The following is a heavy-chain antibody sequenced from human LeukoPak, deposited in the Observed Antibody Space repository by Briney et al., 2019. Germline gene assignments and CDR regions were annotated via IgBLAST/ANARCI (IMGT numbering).Heavy chain of an antibody. CDR2: ISYDGSNK. D-gene: IGHD4-23*01. V-gene: IGHV3-30*03. Sequence: GRSLRLSCAASGFTFSSYGVHWVRQAPGKGLEWVAVISYDGSNKYYADSVKGRFTISRDNSKNTLYLRMNSLRAEDTAVYYCAYGGNFDYWGQGTLVTVSS. J-gene: IGHJ4*02. CDR3: AYGGNFDY. CDR1: GFTFSSYG.